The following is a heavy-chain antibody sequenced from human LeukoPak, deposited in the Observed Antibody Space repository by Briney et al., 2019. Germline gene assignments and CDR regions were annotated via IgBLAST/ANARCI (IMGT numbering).Heavy chain of an antibody. Sequence: GGSLSPPCAASGFTFSSYWMAWVRQAPGKGLEWVANIKGYECARHQADSVKGRFTISRDNTRNSLYLQMTNLRGDDTAVYYCARDVLGSLDYWGHG. J-gene: IGHJ4*01. CDR3: ARDVLGSLDY. CDR2: IKGYECAR. CDR1: GFTFSSYW. D-gene: IGHD1-26*01. V-gene: IGHV3-7*01.